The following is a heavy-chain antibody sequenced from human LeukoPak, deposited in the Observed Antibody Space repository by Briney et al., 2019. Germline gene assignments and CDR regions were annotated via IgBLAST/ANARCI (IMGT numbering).Heavy chain of an antibody. Sequence: PGGSLRLSCAASGFTFSRYAMTWVRRAPGKGLEWVSTIGDSGDKSYYPDSVKGRFTISRDLSKDTLFLEMHNPRAEDTAVYYCAKGRALWTYDFDSWGQGTLVTVSS. D-gene: IGHD3/OR15-3a*01. J-gene: IGHJ4*02. V-gene: IGHV3-23*01. CDR2: IGDSGDKS. CDR3: AKGRALWTYDFDS. CDR1: GFTFSRYA.